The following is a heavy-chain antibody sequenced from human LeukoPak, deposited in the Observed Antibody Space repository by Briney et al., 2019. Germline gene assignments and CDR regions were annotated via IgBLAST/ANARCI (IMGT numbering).Heavy chain of an antibody. CDR2: ISGSATST. CDR3: AKDLLRTVVVISAAGYYLDS. V-gene: IGHV3-23*01. Sequence: GGSLRLSCAASGFTVSSNYMSWVRQAPGKGLEWVSTISGSATSTNYADSVKGRFTISRDNSKNTLYLQMNSLRAEDTAVYYCAKDLLRTVVVISAAGYYLDSWGQGTLVTVSS. J-gene: IGHJ4*02. D-gene: IGHD3-22*01. CDR1: GFTVSSNY.